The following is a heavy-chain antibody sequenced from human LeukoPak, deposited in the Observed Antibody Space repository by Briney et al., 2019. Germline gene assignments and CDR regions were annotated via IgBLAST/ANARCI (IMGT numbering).Heavy chain of an antibody. CDR2: INHSGST. CDR3: ARSGFGELYDY. J-gene: IGHJ4*02. Sequence: PSETLCLTCAVYGGSFSGYYWSWIRQPPGKGLEWIGEINHSGSTNYNPSLKSRVTISVDTSKSQFSLKLSSVTAADTAVYYCARSGFGELYDYWGQGTLVTVSS. D-gene: IGHD3-10*01. V-gene: IGHV4-34*01. CDR1: GGSFSGYY.